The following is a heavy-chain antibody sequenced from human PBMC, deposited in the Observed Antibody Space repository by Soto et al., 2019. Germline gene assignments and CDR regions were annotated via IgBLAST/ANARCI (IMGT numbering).Heavy chain of an antibody. D-gene: IGHD1-26*01. J-gene: IGHJ4*02. Sequence: EVQLLESGGGLVQPGGSLRLSCAASGFTFSSYAMSWVRQAPGKGLEWVSGISGSGGSTYYADSVKGRFTISRDNSKNTLHLQMNSLRAEDTAVYYCAKASGRDTGAIVSWGQGTLVTVSS. V-gene: IGHV3-23*01. CDR3: AKASGRDTGAIVS. CDR2: ISGSGGST. CDR1: GFTFSSYA.